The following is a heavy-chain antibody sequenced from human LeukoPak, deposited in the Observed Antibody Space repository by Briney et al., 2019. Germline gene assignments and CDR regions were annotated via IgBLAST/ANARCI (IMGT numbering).Heavy chain of an antibody. CDR1: GLTFSNYG. D-gene: IGHD3-10*01. V-gene: IGHV3-23*01. Sequence: GGSLRLSCAASGLTFSNYGVSWVRQAPGKGLEWVSSINGGSTYYADSVKGRFTISRDDFKNTLYLQMNSLRAEGTAIYYCAKSVYGSGSYWGQGTLVTVSS. J-gene: IGHJ4*02. CDR2: INGGST. CDR3: AKSVYGSGSY.